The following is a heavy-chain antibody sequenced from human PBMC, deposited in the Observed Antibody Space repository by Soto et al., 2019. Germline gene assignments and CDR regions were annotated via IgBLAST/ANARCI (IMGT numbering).Heavy chain of an antibody. J-gene: IGHJ5*02. CDR1: GGSTSTYH. CDR2: ISTTGGT. CDR3: AKGAGPPWFDP. Sequence: SETLSLTCSVSGGSTSTYHWSWIRQPAGKGLEWIGRISTTGGTNYSPSLESRVTMSLDTSKNQFSLELTSVTAADTAIYYCAKGAGPPWFDPWGQGTLVTVSS. V-gene: IGHV4-4*07.